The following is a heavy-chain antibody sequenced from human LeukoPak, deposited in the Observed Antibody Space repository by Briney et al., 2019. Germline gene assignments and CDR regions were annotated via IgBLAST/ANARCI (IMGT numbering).Heavy chain of an antibody. D-gene: IGHD1-26*01. CDR1: GFTFSSYR. CDR3: ARVQVGTYSDY. CDR2: ISTSSNYI. J-gene: IGHJ4*02. V-gene: IGHV3-21*01. Sequence: PGGSLRLSCAASGFTFSSYRMNWVRQAPGKGLEWVSSISTSSNYIYYADSVKGRLTISRDNAKNSLYLQMNRLRADDTAVYYWARVQVGTYSDYWGQGTLVTVSS.